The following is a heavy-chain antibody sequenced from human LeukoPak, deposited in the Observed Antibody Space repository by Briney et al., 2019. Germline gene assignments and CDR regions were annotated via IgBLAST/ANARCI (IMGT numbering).Heavy chain of an antibody. Sequence: ASVKVSCKASGGTFSSYAISWVRQAPGQGLEWMGRIIPILGIANYAQKFQGRVTITADKSTSTAYMELSSLRSEDTAVYYCARDDFWSGYYDYWGQGTLVTVSS. CDR3: ARDDFWSGYYDY. V-gene: IGHV1-69*04. CDR1: GGTFSSYA. CDR2: IIPILGIA. J-gene: IGHJ4*02. D-gene: IGHD3-3*01.